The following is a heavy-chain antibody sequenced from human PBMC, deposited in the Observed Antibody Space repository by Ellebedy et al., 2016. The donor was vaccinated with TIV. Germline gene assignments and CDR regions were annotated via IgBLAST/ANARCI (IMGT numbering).Heavy chain of an antibody. CDR2: IYDSGST. V-gene: IGHV4-59*01. Sequence: MPSETLSLTCSVSGVSISDYYWSWIRQPPGKGLEWIGYIYDSGSTKYNPSLKSRVTISVDTSKNQFSLKLSSVTAADTAVYYCARDFDGYQDYWGQGTLVTVSS. CDR3: ARDFDGYQDY. CDR1: GVSISDYY. J-gene: IGHJ4*02. D-gene: IGHD5-24*01.